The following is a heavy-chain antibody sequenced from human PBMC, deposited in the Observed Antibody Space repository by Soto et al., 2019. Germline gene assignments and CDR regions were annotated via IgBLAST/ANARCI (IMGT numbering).Heavy chain of an antibody. D-gene: IGHD4-17*01. CDR3: ARDRYGDPLWGQDDFDY. CDR2: ITDTGGDA. Sequence: EVQLLESGGDLIQPGGSLRLSCVASGITFGSRAMSWVRQAPGEGLEWVSTITDTGGDAKYAESVRSRLTISRDNSKKTLYLQMSSLRADDSAVYFCARDRYGDPLWGQDDFDYWGQGTLVTVGS. J-gene: IGHJ4*02. V-gene: IGHV3-23*01. CDR1: GITFGSRA.